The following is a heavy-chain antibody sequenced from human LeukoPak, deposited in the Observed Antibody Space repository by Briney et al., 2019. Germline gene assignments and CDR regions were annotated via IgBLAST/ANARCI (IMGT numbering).Heavy chain of an antibody. CDR1: GGSISSYY. Sequence: PSETLSLTCTVSGGSISSYYWSWIRQPPGKGLEWIGYIYYSGSTNYNPSLKSRVTISVDTSKNQFSLKLSSVTAADTAVYYCARQDGNLDPWGQGTLVTVSS. CDR2: IYYSGST. V-gene: IGHV4-59*08. J-gene: IGHJ5*02. CDR3: ARQDGNLDP.